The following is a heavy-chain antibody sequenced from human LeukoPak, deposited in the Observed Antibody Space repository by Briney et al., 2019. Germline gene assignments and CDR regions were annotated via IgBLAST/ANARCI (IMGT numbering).Heavy chain of an antibody. J-gene: IGHJ4*02. Sequence: SETLSLTCAVYGGSFSGYYWSWIRQPPGKGLEWIGSIYYSGSTYYNPSLKSRVTISVDTSKNQFSLKLSSVTAADTAVYYCARHALLFDPPAYWGQGTLVTVSS. V-gene: IGHV4-34*01. CDR2: IYYSGST. CDR1: GGSFSGYY. CDR3: ARHALLFDPPAY. D-gene: IGHD3-9*01.